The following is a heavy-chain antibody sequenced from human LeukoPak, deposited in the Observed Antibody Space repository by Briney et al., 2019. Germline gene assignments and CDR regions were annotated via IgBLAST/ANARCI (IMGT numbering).Heavy chain of an antibody. V-gene: IGHV1-69*13. J-gene: IGHJ4*02. D-gene: IGHD4-17*01. CDR3: ARPELAGGDYGLDY. Sequence: GASVKVSCKASGGTFSSYAISWVRQAPGQGLEWMGGIIPIFGTTNYAQKFQGRVTITADESTSTGYMELRNLRSEDTAVYYCARPELAGGDYGLDYWGQGTLVTVSS. CDR1: GGTFSSYA. CDR2: IIPIFGTT.